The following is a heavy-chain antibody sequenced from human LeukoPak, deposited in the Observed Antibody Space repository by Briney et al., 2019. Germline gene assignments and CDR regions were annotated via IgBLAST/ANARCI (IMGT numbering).Heavy chain of an antibody. V-gene: IGHV3-74*01. CDR2: IKTDGSET. D-gene: IGHD2-15*01. CDR1: GFMFSNYW. CDR3: ARDMGPLGGSPGAD. Sequence: GGSLRLSCDASGFMFSNYWMHWVRQGPGKGLEWVSRIKTDGSETSYADSVKGRFTISRDNAKNTLYLQMDSLRDDDTAVYFCARDMGPLGGSPGADWGQGTLVIVSS. J-gene: IGHJ4*02.